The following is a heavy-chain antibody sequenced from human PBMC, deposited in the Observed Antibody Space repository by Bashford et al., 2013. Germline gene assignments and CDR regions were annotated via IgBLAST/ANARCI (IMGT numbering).Heavy chain of an antibody. CDR2: IIPIFGTA. CDR3: ASLPRGYSGYDTSGY. D-gene: IGHD5-12*01. CDR1: GGTFSSYA. Sequence: SVKVSCKASGGTFSSYAISWVRQAPGQGLEWMGGIIPIFGTANYAQKFQGRVTITADESTSTAYMELSSLRSEDTAVYYCASLPRGYSGYDTSGYWGQGTLVTVSS. V-gene: IGHV1-69*13. J-gene: IGHJ4*02.